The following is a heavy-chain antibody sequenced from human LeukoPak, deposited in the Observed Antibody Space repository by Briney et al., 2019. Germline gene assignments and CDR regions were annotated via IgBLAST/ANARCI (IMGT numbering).Heavy chain of an antibody. Sequence: GRTLRLSCAASGFASSNYYMSWVRQAPGNGLEWVANIRQDAIAVFYVDSLKGRFTVSRDNTKNSLYLQMSSLRVEDTAVYYCARWIQDSGAWGLDFWGQGTLVTVSS. CDR2: IRQDAIAV. V-gene: IGHV3-7*04. J-gene: IGHJ4*02. CDR1: GFASSNYY. D-gene: IGHD5-12*01. CDR3: ARWIQDSGAWGLDF.